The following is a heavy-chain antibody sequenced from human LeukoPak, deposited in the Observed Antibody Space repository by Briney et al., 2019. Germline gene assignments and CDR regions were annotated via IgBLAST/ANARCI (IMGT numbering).Heavy chain of an antibody. CDR1: GYTFTGYY. D-gene: IGHD5-24*01. V-gene: IGHV1-2*04. CDR2: INPNSGGT. CDR3: ARVGDGYNSAFDY. Sequence: ASVKVSCKASGYTFTGYYMHWVRQAPGQGLEWMGWINPNSGGTNYAQKFQGWVTMTRDTSISTAYMELSRLRSDDTAVYYCARVGDGYNSAFDYWGQGTLVTVSS. J-gene: IGHJ4*02.